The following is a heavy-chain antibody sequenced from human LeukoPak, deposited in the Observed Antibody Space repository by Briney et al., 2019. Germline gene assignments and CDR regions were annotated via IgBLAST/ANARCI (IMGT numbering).Heavy chain of an antibody. J-gene: IGHJ4*02. CDR1: GYTFTGYY. CDR3: ARGLGIYYDSSGYYPSFDY. D-gene: IGHD3-22*01. CDR2: INPNSGGT. Sequence: ASVKVSCKASGYTFTGYYMHWVRQAPGQGLEWMGWINPNSGGTNYAQKFQGRVTMTRDTSISTAYMELSRLRSDDTAVYYCARGLGIYYDSSGYYPSFDYWGQGTLVTVSS. V-gene: IGHV1-2*02.